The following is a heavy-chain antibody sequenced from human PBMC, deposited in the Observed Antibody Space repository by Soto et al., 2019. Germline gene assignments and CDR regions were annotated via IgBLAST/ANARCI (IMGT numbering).Heavy chain of an antibody. CDR3: AKDGVGGYRYGYNNWLDQ. Sequence: AGALRLSCSTSGFAYSSFTVIRVGQAPGKGLEWVSAISGSGGSTYYAESVKGRFTIHRENSKNTLYLQMNSLRAEDTAVYYCAKDGVGGYRYGYNNWLDQWVQGT. CDR1: GFAYSSFT. J-gene: IGHJ5*02. D-gene: IGHD5-18*01. V-gene: IGHV3-23*01. CDR2: ISGSGGST.